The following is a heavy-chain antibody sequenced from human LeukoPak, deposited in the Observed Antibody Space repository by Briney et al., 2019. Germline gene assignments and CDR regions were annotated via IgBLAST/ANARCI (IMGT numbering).Heavy chain of an antibody. CDR2: ISSSCSTI. J-gene: IGHJ4*02. CDR1: GFTFSSYS. V-gene: IGHV3-48*01. D-gene: IGHD3-10*01. Sequence: GGSLRPSCAASGFTFSSYSMNWGRQAPGKGLEWVSYISSSCSTIYYADSVKGRFTISRDNAKNSLYLQMNSLRAEDTAVYYCAKFGITMVRGVIIDLDYWGQGTLVTVSS. CDR3: AKFGITMVRGVIIDLDY.